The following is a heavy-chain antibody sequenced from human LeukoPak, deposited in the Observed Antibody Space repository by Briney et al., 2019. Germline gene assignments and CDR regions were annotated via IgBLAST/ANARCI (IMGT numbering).Heavy chain of an antibody. CDR2: LYYSGST. CDR1: GISINSNTYY. V-gene: IGHV4-39*07. D-gene: IGHD1-26*01. Sequence: PSETLSLTCSVSGISINSNTYYWVWIRQPPGKGLEWIGSLYYSGSTYYNSSLKSRVTISVDTSQTQFSLNLRSVTAADTAVYYCARDVGATSFYYYGMDVWGQGTTVTVSS. J-gene: IGHJ6*02. CDR3: ARDVGATSFYYYGMDV.